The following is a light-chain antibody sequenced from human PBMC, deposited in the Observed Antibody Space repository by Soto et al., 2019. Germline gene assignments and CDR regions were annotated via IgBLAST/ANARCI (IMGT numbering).Light chain of an antibody. CDR3: QQYGNSRGT. V-gene: IGKV3-20*01. CDR2: GAS. J-gene: IGKJ1*01. CDR1: QSVSTSY. Sequence: IVLTQSPGTLSLSPGDRATLSCRASQSVSTSYLAWYQQKPGQAPRLLIYGASSRATGIPDRFSGSGSGTDFTLTISGLEPEDFAVYYCQQYGNSRGTFGQGTKLDIK.